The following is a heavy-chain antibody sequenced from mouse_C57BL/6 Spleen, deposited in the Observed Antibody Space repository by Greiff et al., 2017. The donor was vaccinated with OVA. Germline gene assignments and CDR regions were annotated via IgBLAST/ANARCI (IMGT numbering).Heavy chain of an antibody. CDR1: GFTFSSYA. V-gene: IGHV5-9-1*02. CDR2: ISSGGDYI. CDR3: TRNHKGPFDY. Sequence: EVKVVESGEGLVKPGGSLKLSCAASGFTFSSYAMSWVRQTPEKRLEWVAYISSGGDYIYYADTVKGRFTISRDNARNTLYLQMSSLKSEDTAMYYCTRNHKGPFDYWGQGTTLTVSS. D-gene: IGHD1-3*01. J-gene: IGHJ2*01.